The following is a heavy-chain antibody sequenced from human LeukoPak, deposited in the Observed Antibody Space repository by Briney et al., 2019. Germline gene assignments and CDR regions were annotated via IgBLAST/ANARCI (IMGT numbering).Heavy chain of an antibody. J-gene: IGHJ6*04. CDR2: ITSSSSYI. D-gene: IGHD6-13*01. CDR3: ASSSWYDSPGVV. Sequence: PGGSLRLSCAASGFTFSSYTMNWVRQAPGKGLEWVSSITSSSSYIYYTDSVKGRFTISRDNAKNSLYLQMNSLRAEDTAVYYCASSSWYDSPGVVWGKGTTVTVPS. V-gene: IGHV3-21*01. CDR1: GFTFSSYT.